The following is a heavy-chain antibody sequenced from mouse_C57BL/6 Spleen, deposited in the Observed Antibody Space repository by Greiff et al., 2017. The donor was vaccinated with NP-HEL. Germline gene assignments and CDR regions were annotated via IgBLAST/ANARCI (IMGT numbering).Heavy chain of an antibody. CDR2: IYPGDGDT. CDR1: GYAFSSSW. Sequence: QVQLQQSGPELVKPGASVKISCKASGYAFSSSWMNWVKQRPGKGLEWIGRIYPGDGDTNYNGKFKGKATLTADKSSSTAYMQLSSLTSEDSAVYFCARGYYGYDEGFAYWGQGTLVTVSA. J-gene: IGHJ3*01. V-gene: IGHV1-82*01. D-gene: IGHD2-2*01. CDR3: ARGYYGYDEGFAY.